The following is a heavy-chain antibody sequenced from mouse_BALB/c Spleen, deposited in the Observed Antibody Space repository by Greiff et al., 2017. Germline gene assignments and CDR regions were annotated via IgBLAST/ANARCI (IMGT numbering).Heavy chain of an antibody. CDR1: GYSITSGYY. CDR3: ARDPDYYGYDYYAMDY. V-gene: IGHV3-6*02. Sequence: EVKLMESGPGLVKPSQSLSLTCSVTGYSITSGYYWNWIRQFPGNKLEWMGYISYDGSNNYNPSLKNRISITRDTSKNQFFLKLNSVTTEDTATYYCARDPDYYGYDYYAMDYWGQGTSVTVSS. J-gene: IGHJ4*01. D-gene: IGHD1-2*01. CDR2: ISYDGSN.